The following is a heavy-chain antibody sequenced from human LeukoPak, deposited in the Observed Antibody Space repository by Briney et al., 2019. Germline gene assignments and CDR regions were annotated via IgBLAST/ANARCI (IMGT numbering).Heavy chain of an antibody. D-gene: IGHD1-26*01. CDR2: ISFDGYNI. J-gene: IGHJ5*02. Sequence: GGSLRLSCAASGFTFSSSAMHWVRQAPGKGLEWVAFISFDGYNIYYADSVKGRFTISRDNSQNTLYVQMNRLRPEDTAVYYCAKEWERRSWFDHWGQGTRVTVSS. CDR1: GFTFSSSA. CDR3: AKEWERRSWFDH. V-gene: IGHV3-30*02.